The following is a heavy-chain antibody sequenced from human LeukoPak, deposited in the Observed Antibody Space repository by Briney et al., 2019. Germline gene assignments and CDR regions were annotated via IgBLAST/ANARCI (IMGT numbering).Heavy chain of an antibody. CDR1: GFTFSSYV. Sequence: PGGSLRLSCAASGFTFSSYVMSWVRQAPGKGLEWVANIKQDGSEKYYVDSVKGRFTISRDNAKNSLYLQMDSLRAEDTAVYYCAREIDDFWSGYFDYWGQGTLVTVSS. CDR2: IKQDGSEK. CDR3: AREIDDFWSGYFDY. J-gene: IGHJ4*02. V-gene: IGHV3-7*01. D-gene: IGHD3-3*01.